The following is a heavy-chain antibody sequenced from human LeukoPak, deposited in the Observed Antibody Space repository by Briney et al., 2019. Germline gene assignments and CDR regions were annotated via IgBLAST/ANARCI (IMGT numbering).Heavy chain of an antibody. CDR1: GFTFSSYW. V-gene: IGHV3-7*01. Sequence: GGSLRLSCAASGFTFSSYWMSWVRQAPGKGLEWVGNIKEDGSEKYYVNSVEGRFTISRDNAKNSLYLQMNSLRAEDTAVYFCVREVNYYYYMDVWGKGTTVTVSS. D-gene: IGHD5-24*01. CDR3: VREVNYYYYMDV. J-gene: IGHJ6*03. CDR2: IKEDGSEK.